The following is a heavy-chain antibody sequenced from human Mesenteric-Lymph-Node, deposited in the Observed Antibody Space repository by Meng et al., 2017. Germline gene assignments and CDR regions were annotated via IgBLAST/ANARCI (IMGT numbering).Heavy chain of an antibody. J-gene: IGHJ5*02. CDR2: ISAYNGNT. Sequence: ASVKVSCKASGYTFTSYGISWVRQAPGQGLEWMGWISAYNGNTNYAQKLQGRVIMTTDTSTSTAYMELRSLRSDDTAVYYCARDQNYYDSSGYSPYNWFDPWGQGTLVTVSS. CDR1: GYTFTSYG. D-gene: IGHD3-22*01. CDR3: ARDQNYYDSSGYSPYNWFDP. V-gene: IGHV1-18*01.